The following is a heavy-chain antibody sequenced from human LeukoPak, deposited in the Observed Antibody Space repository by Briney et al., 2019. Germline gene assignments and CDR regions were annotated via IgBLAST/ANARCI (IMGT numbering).Heavy chain of an antibody. CDR1: GGSISSYY. V-gene: IGHV4-4*07. CDR2: IYTSGST. CDR3: AMSGWFGEYALI. J-gene: IGHJ4*02. Sequence: PSETLSLTCTVSGGSISSYYWSWIRQPAGKGLEWIGRIYTSGSTNYNPSLKSRVTISVDTSKNQFSLKLSSVTAADTAVYYCAMSGWFGEYALIWGQGTLVTVSS. D-gene: IGHD3-10*01.